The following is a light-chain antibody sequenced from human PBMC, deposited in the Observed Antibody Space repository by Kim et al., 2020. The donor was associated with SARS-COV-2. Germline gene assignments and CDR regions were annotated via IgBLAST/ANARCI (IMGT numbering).Light chain of an antibody. V-gene: IGLV3-19*01. CDR1: SLRSYY. J-gene: IGLJ3*02. Sequence: LGQTVRITCQGDSLRSYYASWYQQRPGQAPVLVVYGKNNRPSGIPDRFSGSSSGNTASLTITGAQAEDEADYYCNSRDSSGNHVRVFGGGTQLTFL. CDR3: NSRDSSGNHVRV. CDR2: GKN.